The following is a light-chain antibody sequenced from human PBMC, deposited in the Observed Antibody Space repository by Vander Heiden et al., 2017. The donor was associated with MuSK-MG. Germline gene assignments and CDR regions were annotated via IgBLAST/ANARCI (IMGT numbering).Light chain of an antibody. J-gene: IGKJ2*01. CDR1: QSVRSTY. CDR3: QQYGSSPYT. V-gene: IGKV3-20*01. Sequence: EIVLTQSPGTLSLSPGGRATLSCRASQSVRSTYLAWYQQNPGQAPRLLIYGSSSRATGIPDRFSGSGSGTDFTLTISRLEPEDFAVYYCQQYGSSPYTFGQGTKLEIK. CDR2: GSS.